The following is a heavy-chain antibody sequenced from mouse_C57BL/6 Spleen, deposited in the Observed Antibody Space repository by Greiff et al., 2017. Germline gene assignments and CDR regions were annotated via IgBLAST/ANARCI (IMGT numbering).Heavy chain of an antibody. V-gene: IGHV1-18*01. CDR3: ARGGLRHSYWYFDV. CDR2: INPNNGGT. Sequence: EVQLQQSGPELVKPGASVKIPCKASGYTFTDYNMDWVKQSPGKSLEWIGDINPNNGGTIYNQKFKGKATLTVDKSSSTAYMELRSLTSEDTAVYYCARGGLRHSYWYFDVGGTGTTVTVSS. CDR1: GYTFTDYN. J-gene: IGHJ1*03. D-gene: IGHD2-4*01.